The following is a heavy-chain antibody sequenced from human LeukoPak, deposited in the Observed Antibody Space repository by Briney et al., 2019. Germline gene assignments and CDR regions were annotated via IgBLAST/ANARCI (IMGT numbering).Heavy chain of an antibody. V-gene: IGHV1-2*02. CDR3: ARDVNWGSVTAMVMDY. D-gene: IGHD5-18*01. CDR2: INPNSGGT. Sequence: ASVKVSCKASGYTFTGYYMHWVRQAPGQGLEWMGWINPNSGGTNYAQKFQGRVTMTRDTSISTAYMELSRLTSDDTAVYYCARDVNWGSVTAMVMDYWGQGTLVTVSS. CDR1: GYTFTGYY. J-gene: IGHJ4*02.